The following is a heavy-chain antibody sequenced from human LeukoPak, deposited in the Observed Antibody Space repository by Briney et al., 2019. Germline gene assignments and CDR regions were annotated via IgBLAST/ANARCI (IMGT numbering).Heavy chain of an antibody. Sequence: GGSLRLSSAASGFTFSSYAMSWVRQAPGKGLEWVSAISGSGGSTYYADSVKGRFTISRDNSKNTLYLQMNSLRANDPAVYYCANLHKGYISSWYKRYYGMDIWGQGPTVTVSS. J-gene: IGHJ6*02. D-gene: IGHD6-13*01. CDR2: ISGSGGST. CDR3: ANLHKGYISSWYKRYYGMDI. V-gene: IGHV3-23*01. CDR1: GFTFSSYA.